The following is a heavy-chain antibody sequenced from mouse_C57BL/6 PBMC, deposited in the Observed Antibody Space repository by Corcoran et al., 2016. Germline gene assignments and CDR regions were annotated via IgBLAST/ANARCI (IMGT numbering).Heavy chain of an antibody. CDR3: ARKFTTVDYYFMDY. CDR2: IYWDDDK. D-gene: IGHD1-1*01. Sequence: QVTLKESGPGILQSSQTLSLTCSFSGFSLSTSGMGVSWIRQPSGKGLEWLAHIYWDDDKRYNPSLKSRLTISKDTSRNQVFLKITSVDTADTATYYCARKFTTVDYYFMDYWGQGTSVTVSS. CDR1: GFSLSTSGMG. J-gene: IGHJ4*01. V-gene: IGHV8-12*01.